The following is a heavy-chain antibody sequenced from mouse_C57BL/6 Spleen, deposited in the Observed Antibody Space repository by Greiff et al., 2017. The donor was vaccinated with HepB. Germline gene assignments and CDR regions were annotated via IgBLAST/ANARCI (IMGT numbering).Heavy chain of an antibody. J-gene: IGHJ3*01. Sequence: QVQLQQPGAELVKPGASVKVSCKASGYTFTSYWMHWVKQRPGQGLEWIGRIHPSDSDTNYNQKFKGKATLTVDKSSSTAYMQLSSLTSVDSAVYYCAIYYYGSSYPGSWGQGTLVTVSA. CDR2: IHPSDSDT. V-gene: IGHV1-74*01. CDR1: GYTFTSYW. CDR3: AIYYYGSSYPGS. D-gene: IGHD1-1*01.